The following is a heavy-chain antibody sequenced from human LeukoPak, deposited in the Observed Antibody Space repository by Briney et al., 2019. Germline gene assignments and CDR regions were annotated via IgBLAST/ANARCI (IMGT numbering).Heavy chain of an antibody. CDR3: ATVSSPEYYTSSWYSAFDI. CDR1: GFTFSSYA. D-gene: IGHD6-13*01. Sequence: GSLRLSCAASGFTFSSYAMSWVRQAPGKGLEWIGTTSYSGSAYYNPSLKSRVTMPVDTSKKQFSLKLSSVTAADTAVYYCATVSSPEYYTSSWYSAFDIWGQGTMVTASS. J-gene: IGHJ3*02. V-gene: IGHV4-39*07. CDR2: TSYSGSA.